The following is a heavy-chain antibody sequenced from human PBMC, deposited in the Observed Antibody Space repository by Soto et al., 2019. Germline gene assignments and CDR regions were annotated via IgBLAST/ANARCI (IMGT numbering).Heavy chain of an antibody. Sequence: TLSLPFAVSGGSISSGGYYWNCIRQHPGKGLDWIGYIYYIGSTYYNPSLKSRVTISLDTSKNQLSLKLSSVTAADTAVYYCARSVFPWGQGTLVTVSS. CDR3: ARSVFP. CDR2: IYYIGST. V-gene: IGHV4-31*11. CDR1: GGSISSGGYY. J-gene: IGHJ5*02.